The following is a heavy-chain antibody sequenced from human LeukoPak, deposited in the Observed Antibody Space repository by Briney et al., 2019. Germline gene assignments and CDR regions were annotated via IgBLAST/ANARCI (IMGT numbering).Heavy chain of an antibody. J-gene: IGHJ4*02. CDR2: ISDRGTYI. CDR3: ANHLACGSTSCPPFDS. Sequence: NPGGSLRLSCTASGFTFSTYSMNWVRQAPGKGLEWVASISDRGTYIYYADSVKGRFTISRDNARNSLYLQMNSLRAEDTAVYYCANHLACGSTSCPPFDSWSQGTLVTVSS. CDR1: GFTFSTYS. V-gene: IGHV3-21*01. D-gene: IGHD2-2*01.